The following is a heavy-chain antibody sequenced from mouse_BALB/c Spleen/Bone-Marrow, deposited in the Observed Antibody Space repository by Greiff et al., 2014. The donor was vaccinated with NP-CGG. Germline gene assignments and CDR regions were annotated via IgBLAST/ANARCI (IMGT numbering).Heavy chain of an antibody. CDR2: IRNKANGYTT. V-gene: IGHV7-3*02. J-gene: IGHJ2*01. Sequence: DVMLVESGGGLVQPGGSLRLSCATSGFTFTDYYMNWVRQPPGKALEWLGFIRNKANGYTTEYSASVKGRFTISRDNSQNILYLQMNTLRAEDSATYYCARDKGRVFFDYWGPGTTLTVSS. CDR3: ARDKGRVFFDY. CDR1: GFTFTDYY.